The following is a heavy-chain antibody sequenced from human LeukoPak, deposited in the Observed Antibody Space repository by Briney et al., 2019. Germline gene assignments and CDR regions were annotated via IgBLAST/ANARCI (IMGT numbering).Heavy chain of an antibody. CDR3: ARARGVSTGYRPIDY. J-gene: IGHJ4*02. V-gene: IGHV3-33*01. Sequence: GGSLRLSCAASGFTFSTSGMHWVRQAPGKGLEWVAVIWYDGSNKHYAESVKGRFTISRDNSKSTLYLQMNSLRAEDTAVYYCARARGVSTGYRPIDYWGQGTLVTVSS. D-gene: IGHD3-22*01. CDR2: IWYDGSNK. CDR1: GFTFSTSG.